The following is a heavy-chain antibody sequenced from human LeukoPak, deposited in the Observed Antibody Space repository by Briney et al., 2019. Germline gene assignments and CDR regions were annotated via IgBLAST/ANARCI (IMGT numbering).Heavy chain of an antibody. CDR3: AKGGRHIPAAYDY. Sequence: GGSLRLSCAASQFIFSNYAMSRVRQAPGKGLEWVSTISGSGGSTYYADSVKGRFTISRDNSKNTLSLQMESLRAGDTAVYFCAKGGRHIPAAYDYWGQGALVTVSS. J-gene: IGHJ4*02. V-gene: IGHV3-23*01. CDR1: QFIFSNYA. CDR2: ISGSGGST. D-gene: IGHD6-13*01.